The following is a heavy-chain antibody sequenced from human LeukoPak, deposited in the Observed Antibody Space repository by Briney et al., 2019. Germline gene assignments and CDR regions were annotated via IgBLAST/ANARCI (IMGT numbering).Heavy chain of an antibody. CDR1: GFTFSGSA. Sequence: GGSLRLSCATSGFTFSGSAMHWVRQASGKGLEWVGRIRSKANSYATAYAASVKGRFTISRDDSKNTAYLQMNSLKTEDTAVYYCAKGSMGRGPDYWGQGTLVTVSS. CDR2: IRSKANSYAT. V-gene: IGHV3-73*01. J-gene: IGHJ4*02. CDR3: AKGSMGRGPDY. D-gene: IGHD3-10*01.